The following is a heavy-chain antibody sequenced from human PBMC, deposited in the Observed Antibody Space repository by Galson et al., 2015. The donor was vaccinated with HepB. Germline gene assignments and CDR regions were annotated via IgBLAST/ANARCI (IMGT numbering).Heavy chain of an antibody. CDR1: GFTFSSYA. CDR3: AKVLQRGNGQQLDY. V-gene: IGHV3-23*01. J-gene: IGHJ4*02. D-gene: IGHD1/OR15-1a*01. CDR2: ISVTGGFT. Sequence: SLRLSCAASGFTFSSYAMSWVRQAPGEGLEWVSGISVTGGFTYYADSVKGRFTISRDNSKNTLYLQMNTLRADDTAVYYCAKVLQRGNGQQLDYWGQGTLVTVSS.